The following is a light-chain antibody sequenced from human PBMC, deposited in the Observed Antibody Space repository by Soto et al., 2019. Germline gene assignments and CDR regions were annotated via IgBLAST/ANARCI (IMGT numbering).Light chain of an antibody. CDR3: HQYSNCPLP. CDR1: QSVSSN. V-gene: IGKV3-15*01. Sequence: EIVMTQSPATLSVSPGEGATLSCRASQSVSSNLAWYQQKPGQAPRLLIFGASTRATGIPARFSGSGSGAEFSLTIGALQFEDFPIFYCHQYSNCPLPFGGGTKVGI. CDR2: GAS. J-gene: IGKJ4*01.